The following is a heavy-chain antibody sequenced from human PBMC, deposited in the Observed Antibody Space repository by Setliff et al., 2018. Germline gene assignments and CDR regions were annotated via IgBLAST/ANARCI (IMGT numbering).Heavy chain of an antibody. J-gene: IGHJ5*02. CDR3: LLPCTSGWHNWADP. Sequence: SGGSLRLSCAASGFTSRGAEIPWVRQASGKGLEWVGRIRSKADKYATDYGASAKGRFIISRDDSKKTAYLQMSSLRAEDTAMYYCLLPCTSGWHNWADPWGQGTLVTVSS. D-gene: IGHD6-19*01. V-gene: IGHV3-73*01. CDR2: IRSKADKYAT. CDR1: GFTSRGAE.